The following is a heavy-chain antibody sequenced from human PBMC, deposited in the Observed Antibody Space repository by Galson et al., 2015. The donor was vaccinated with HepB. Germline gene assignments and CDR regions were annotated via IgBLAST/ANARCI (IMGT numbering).Heavy chain of an antibody. D-gene: IGHD2-2*01. V-gene: IGHV5-51*03. CDR3: ARLLVVPAAMYYYYYYYMDV. CDR1: GYSFTSYW. Sequence: QSGAEVKKPGESLKISCKGSGYSFTSYWIGWVRQMPGKGLEWMGIIYPGDSDTRYSPSFQGQVTISADKSISTAYLQWSSLKASDTAMYYCARLLVVPAAMYYYYYYYMDVWGKGTTVTVSS. J-gene: IGHJ6*03. CDR2: IYPGDSDT.